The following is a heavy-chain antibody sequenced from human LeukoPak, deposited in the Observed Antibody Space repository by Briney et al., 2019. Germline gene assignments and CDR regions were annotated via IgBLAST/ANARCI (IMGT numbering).Heavy chain of an antibody. CDR3: ARDRGVVVPAAILPNWFDP. V-gene: IGHV3-30-3*01. Sequence: PGRSLRLSCAASGFTFSSYAMHWVRQAPGKGLEWVAVISYDGSNKYYADSVKGRFTISRDNSKNTLYLQTNSLRAEDTAVYYCARDRGVVVPAAILPNWFDPWGQGTLVTVSS. CDR1: GFTFSSYA. J-gene: IGHJ5*02. D-gene: IGHD2-2*01. CDR2: ISYDGSNK.